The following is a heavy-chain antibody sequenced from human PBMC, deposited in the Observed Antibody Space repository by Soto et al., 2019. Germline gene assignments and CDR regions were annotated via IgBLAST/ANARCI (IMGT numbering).Heavy chain of an antibody. CDR2: IYHSGST. D-gene: IGHD3-3*01. CDR1: GASFNSNNR. V-gene: IGHV4-4*02. Sequence: SETLSLTCAASGASFNSNNRWTWVRQPPPHGLEWIGEIYHSGSTNYNPSLQSRVTISVDKSKNQFSLKLSSVTAADTAVYYRARGGGFWSGYYTGYTWFDPWGQGVLLTVSS. J-gene: IGHJ5*02. CDR3: ARGGGFWSGYYTGYTWFDP.